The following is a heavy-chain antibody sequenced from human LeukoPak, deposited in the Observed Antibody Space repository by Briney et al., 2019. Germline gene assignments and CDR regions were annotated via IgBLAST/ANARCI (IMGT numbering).Heavy chain of an antibody. D-gene: IGHD3-10*01. Sequence: GASVNVSCKASGYTFTSYGISWVRQAPGQGLEWMGWISAYNGNTNYAQKLQGRVTMTTDTSTSTAYMELRSLRSDDTAVYYCAREGIGWFGELVSRSHMDVWGKGTTVTVSS. CDR2: ISAYNGNT. J-gene: IGHJ6*03. V-gene: IGHV1-18*01. CDR1: GYTFTSYG. CDR3: AREGIGWFGELVSRSHMDV.